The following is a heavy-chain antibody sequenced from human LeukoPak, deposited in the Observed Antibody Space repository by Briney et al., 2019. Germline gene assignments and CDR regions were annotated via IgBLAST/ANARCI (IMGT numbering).Heavy chain of an antibody. CDR2: IHQDGSAK. J-gene: IGHJ4*02. D-gene: IGHD2-2*02. Sequence: PGGSLRLSCAASGFTFNSYWMSWVRQAPGKGLEWVANIHQDGSAKYYVDSVKGRLTISRDSAKNSLYLQMNSLRAEDTAVYYCAKLSRIVVVPAAINYWGQGTLVTVSS. CDR3: AKLSRIVVVPAAINY. CDR1: GFTFNSYW. V-gene: IGHV3-7*03.